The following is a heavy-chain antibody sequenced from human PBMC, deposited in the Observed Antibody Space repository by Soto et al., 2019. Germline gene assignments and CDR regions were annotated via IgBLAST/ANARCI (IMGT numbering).Heavy chain of an antibody. D-gene: IGHD1-26*01. Sequence: PSETLSLTCAVYGGSFSGYYWSWIRQPPGKGLEWIGEINHSGGANYNPSLKSRVTISVDTSKNQFSLKLSSVTAADTAVYYCARERSKYYYYGMDDWGQGTTVTVSS. V-gene: IGHV4-34*01. J-gene: IGHJ6*02. CDR2: INHSGGA. CDR1: GGSFSGYY. CDR3: ARERSKYYYYGMDD.